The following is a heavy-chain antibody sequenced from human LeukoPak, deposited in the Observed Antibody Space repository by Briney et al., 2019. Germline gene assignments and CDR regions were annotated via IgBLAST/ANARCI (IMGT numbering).Heavy chain of an antibody. D-gene: IGHD4-23*01. J-gene: IGHJ3*02. CDR1: GGSIGSDL. V-gene: IGHV4-4*07. Sequence: SETLSLTCTGSGGSIGSDLWNWIRQPAGKGLEFIGRIYTSGSTNYNPSLKSRVTMSIDTSKNQFSLKLSSVTAADTAVYYCAREVTALRNAFHIWGQGTMVTVSS. CDR2: IYTSGST. CDR3: AREVTALRNAFHI.